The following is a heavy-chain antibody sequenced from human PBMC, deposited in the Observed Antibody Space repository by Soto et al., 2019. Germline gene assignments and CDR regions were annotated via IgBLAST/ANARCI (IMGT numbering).Heavy chain of an antibody. CDR2: IIPIFGTA. V-gene: IGHV1-69*06. CDR1: GGTFSSYA. Sequence: ASVKVSCKASGGTFSSYAISWVRQAPGQGLEWMGGIIPIFGTANYAQKFQGRVTITADKSTSTAYMELSSLRSEDTAVYYCASIPHSSGWYYDDWGQGTLVTVSS. CDR3: ASIPHSSGWYYDD. D-gene: IGHD6-19*01. J-gene: IGHJ4*02.